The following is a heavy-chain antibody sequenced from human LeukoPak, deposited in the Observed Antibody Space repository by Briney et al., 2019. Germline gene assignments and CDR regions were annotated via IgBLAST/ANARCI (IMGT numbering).Heavy chain of an antibody. J-gene: IGHJ1*01. CDR2: IYWDDDK. CDR3: AHIGTSCYKCKTEYFQH. V-gene: IGHV2-5*02. Sequence: SGPTLVKPTQTLTLTCTFSGFSLSTSGVGVGWIRQPPGKALEWLALIYWDDDKRYSPSLKSRLTITKDTSKNQVVLTMTNMDPVDTATYYCAHIGTSCYKCKTEYFQHWGQGTLVTVSS. CDR1: GFSLSTSGVG. D-gene: IGHD2-2*02.